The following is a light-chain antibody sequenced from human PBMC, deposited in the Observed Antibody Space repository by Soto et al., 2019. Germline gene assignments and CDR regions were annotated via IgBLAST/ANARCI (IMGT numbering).Light chain of an antibody. J-gene: IGKJ1*01. CDR2: GAS. CDR3: QQYGSSGT. CDR1: QSVSNNY. Sequence: EIGLTQSPGTLSLSAGEVSTLSCRASQSVSNNYLAWYQQKPGQAPRLLIYGASNRATGIPDRFSGSGSGTDFTLTISRLEPEDFAVYYCQQYGSSGTFGQGTKVDIK. V-gene: IGKV3-20*01.